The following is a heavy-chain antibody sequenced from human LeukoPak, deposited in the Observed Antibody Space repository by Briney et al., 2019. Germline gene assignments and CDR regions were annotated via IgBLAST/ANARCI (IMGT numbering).Heavy chain of an antibody. CDR2: IYSGGST. J-gene: IGHJ6*02. CDR1: GFTVSSNY. V-gene: IGHV3-53*01. D-gene: IGHD3-10*01. Sequence: GGSLRLSCAASGFTVSSNYMSWVRQAPGKGLEWVSVIYSGGSTYYADSVKGRFTISRDNSKNTLYLQMNSLRAEDTAVYYCARGPITMVRGVIITFYGMDVWGQGTTVTVSS. CDR3: ARGPITMVRGVIITFYGMDV.